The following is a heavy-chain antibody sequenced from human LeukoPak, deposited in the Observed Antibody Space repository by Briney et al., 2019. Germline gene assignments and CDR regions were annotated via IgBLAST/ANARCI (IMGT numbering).Heavy chain of an antibody. Sequence: ASVKVSCKASGYTFTSYDINWVRQATGQGLEWMGWMNPNSGNTNYAQKLQGRVTMTTDTSTSTAYMELRSLRSDDTAVYYCARVVAAAGRYDAFDIWGQGTMVTVSS. D-gene: IGHD6-13*01. V-gene: IGHV1-18*01. J-gene: IGHJ3*02. CDR1: GYTFTSYD. CDR3: ARVVAAAGRYDAFDI. CDR2: MNPNSGNT.